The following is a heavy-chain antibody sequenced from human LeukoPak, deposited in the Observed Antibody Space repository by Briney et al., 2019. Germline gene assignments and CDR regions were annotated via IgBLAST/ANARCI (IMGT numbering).Heavy chain of an antibody. CDR1: GFTFSSYS. V-gene: IGHV3-21*04. Sequence: AGGSLRLSCAASGFTFSSYSMNWVRQAPGKGLEWVSSISSSSSYIYYADSVKGRFTISRDNAKNSLYLQMNSLRAEDTAVYYCARDMYFGSGTPMQYGMDVWGQGTTVTVSS. CDR3: ARDMYFGSGTPMQYGMDV. D-gene: IGHD3-10*01. CDR2: ISSSSSYI. J-gene: IGHJ6*02.